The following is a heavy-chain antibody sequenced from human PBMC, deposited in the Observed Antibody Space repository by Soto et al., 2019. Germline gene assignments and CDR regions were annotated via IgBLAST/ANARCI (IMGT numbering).Heavy chain of an antibody. J-gene: IGHJ4*02. CDR1: GSSISSYY. D-gene: IGHD2-15*01. Sequence: SETRSLTCSVSGSSISSYYWTWIRQPPGKGLEWIGYIYNSWSTNYSPSLKSRVTISEDMSKSQFSLRLASVTAADTAVYYCARGEFGCSGGNCYVSFDSWGQGSLVTVSS. CDR3: ARGEFGCSGGNCYVSFDS. CDR2: IYNSWST. V-gene: IGHV4-59*01.